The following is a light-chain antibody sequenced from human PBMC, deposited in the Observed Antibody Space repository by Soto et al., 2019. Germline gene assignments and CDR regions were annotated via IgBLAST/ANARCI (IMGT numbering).Light chain of an antibody. Sequence: EVLLTHSPASLSLSPGETATLSCRASHSVVDNLAWYQQRPGQAPRLLIYRATSRATGVPARFSGSGTGTEFSLTIRSLQSEDFAVYYCQQYDVWTPITFGQGTRLEIK. CDR2: RAT. J-gene: IGKJ5*01. V-gene: IGKV3-15*01. CDR1: HSVVDN. CDR3: QQYDVWTPIT.